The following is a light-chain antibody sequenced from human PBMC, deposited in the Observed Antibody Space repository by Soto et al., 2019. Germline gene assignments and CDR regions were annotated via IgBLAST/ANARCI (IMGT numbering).Light chain of an antibody. CDR1: QDIRFN. J-gene: IGKJ1*01. CDR3: LQHNTYPWT. Sequence: DVQMTQSPSSLSASVGDIVTITCRASQDIRFNLGWFQQKPGEGPKRLIYSSSDLQSGVPSRFSANSSGTEFTLIINGLQPEDSESYFCLQHNTYPWTFGLGTKV. V-gene: IGKV1-17*01. CDR2: SSS.